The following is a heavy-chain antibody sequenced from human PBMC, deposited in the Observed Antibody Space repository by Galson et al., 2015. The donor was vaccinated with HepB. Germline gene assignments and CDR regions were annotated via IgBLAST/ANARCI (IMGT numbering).Heavy chain of an antibody. V-gene: IGHV3-73*01. CDR3: ARLGYCSGGSCYLEGAFDI. D-gene: IGHD2-15*01. CDR2: IRSKANSYAT. CDR1: GFTFSGSA. J-gene: IGHJ3*02. Sequence: SCAASGFTFSGSAMHWVRQASGKGLEWVGRIRSKANSYATAYAASVKGRFTISRDDSKNTAYLQMNSLKASDTAMYYCARLGYCSGGSCYLEGAFDIWGQGTMVTVSS.